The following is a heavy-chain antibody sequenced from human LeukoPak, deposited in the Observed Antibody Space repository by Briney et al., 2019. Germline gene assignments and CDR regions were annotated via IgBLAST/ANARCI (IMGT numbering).Heavy chain of an antibody. Sequence: PGGSLRLSCAASGFTFSSYAMHWVRQAPGKGLEWVAVISYDGSNKYYADSVKGRFTISRDNSKNTLYLQMNSLRAEDTAVYYCARDGRVSSGYYDDYWGQGTLVTVSS. CDR2: ISYDGSNK. CDR3: ARDGRVSSGYYDDY. D-gene: IGHD3-22*01. V-gene: IGHV3-30*14. J-gene: IGHJ4*02. CDR1: GFTFSSYA.